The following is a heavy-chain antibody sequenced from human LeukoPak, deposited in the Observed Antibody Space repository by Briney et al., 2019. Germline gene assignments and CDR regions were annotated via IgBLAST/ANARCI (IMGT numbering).Heavy chain of an antibody. J-gene: IGHJ4*02. V-gene: IGHV3-23*01. CDR3: AKDGTFGGVIVLRYYFDY. CDR2: ISGSGGST. Sequence: PGASLRLSCPASGFTFSSYAMSWVRQAPGKGLEWVSAISGSGGSTYYADSVKGRFTISRDNSKNTLYLQMNSLRAEDTAVYYCAKDGTFGGVIVLRYYFDYWGQGTLVTVSS. D-gene: IGHD3-16*02. CDR1: GFTFSSYA.